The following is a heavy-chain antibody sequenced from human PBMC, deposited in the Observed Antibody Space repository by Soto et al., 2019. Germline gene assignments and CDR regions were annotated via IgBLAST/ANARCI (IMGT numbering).Heavy chain of an antibody. J-gene: IGHJ6*02. V-gene: IGHV4-4*07. CDR3: ARDRWLRSPAYYYGMDV. D-gene: IGHD5-12*01. CDR1: AGSISSYY. Sequence: LETLSLTCTVSAGSISSYYWSCIRQPAGKGLEWIGRIYTSGSTNYNPSLKSRVTMSVDTSKNQFSLKMSSVTAADTAVYYCARDRWLRSPAYYYGMDVWGQGTTVTVSS. CDR2: IYTSGST.